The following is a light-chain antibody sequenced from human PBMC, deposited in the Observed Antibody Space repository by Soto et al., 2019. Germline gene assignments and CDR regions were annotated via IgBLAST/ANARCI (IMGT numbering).Light chain of an antibody. Sequence: DIQLTQSPSFLSASVGDRVTITCRASQAISSPLAWYQQKPGKAPKVLIYPASTLQSGVPSRFRGSGSGTEFTLTISSLLPEDLATYHCQQLNSFPLTFGQGTRLEI. J-gene: IGKJ5*01. CDR3: QQLNSFPLT. V-gene: IGKV1-9*01. CDR1: QAISSP. CDR2: PAS.